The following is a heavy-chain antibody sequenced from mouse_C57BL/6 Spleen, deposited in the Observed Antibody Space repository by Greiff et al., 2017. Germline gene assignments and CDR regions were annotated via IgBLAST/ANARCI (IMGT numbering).Heavy chain of an antibody. Sequence: EVQVVESGEGLVKPGGSLKLSCAASGFTFSSYAMSWVRQTPEKRLEWVAYISSGGGYIYYADTVKGRFTISRDNARNTLSLQLRSLKAEDTAMXYCTRERGGTTAYYAMDYWGQGTLVTVSS. D-gene: IGHD2-14*01. CDR2: ISSGGGYI. V-gene: IGHV5-9-1*02. CDR3: TRERGGTTAYYAMDY. CDR1: GFTFSSYA. J-gene: IGHJ4*01.